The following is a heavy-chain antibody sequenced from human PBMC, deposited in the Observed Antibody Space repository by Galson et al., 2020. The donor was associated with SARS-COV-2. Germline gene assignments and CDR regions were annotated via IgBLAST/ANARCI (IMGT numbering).Heavy chain of an antibody. CDR3: ARREEDNKRRGLER. CDR2: IFYDGNYK. CDR1: GFTFSNYG. J-gene: IGHJ4*02. Sequence: GESLKISCAASGFTFSNYGMHWVRQAPGKGLEWVAVIFYDGNYKYYGDSVKGRFTISRDNSKNTVYLQMNSLTAEDTAVYYCARREEDNKRRGLERWCQGILVTVSS. D-gene: IGHD1-1*01. V-gene: IGHV3-33*01.